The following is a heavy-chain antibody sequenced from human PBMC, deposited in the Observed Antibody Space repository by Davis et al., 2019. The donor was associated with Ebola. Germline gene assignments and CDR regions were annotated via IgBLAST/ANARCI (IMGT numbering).Heavy chain of an antibody. CDR1: GGSISSGGYS. Sequence: PSETLSLTCAVSGGSISSGGYSWSWIRQPPGKGLEWIGYIYHSGSTYYNPSLKSRVTISVDTSKNQFSLKLSSVTAADTAVYYCARGRGLSGSYYISYFDYWGQGTLVTVSS. CDR2: IYHSGST. J-gene: IGHJ4*02. D-gene: IGHD3-10*01. V-gene: IGHV4-30-2*01. CDR3: ARGRGLSGSYYISYFDY.